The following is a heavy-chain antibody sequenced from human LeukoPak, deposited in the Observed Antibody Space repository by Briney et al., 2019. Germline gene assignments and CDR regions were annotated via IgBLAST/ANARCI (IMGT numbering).Heavy chain of an antibody. CDR3: ARDYVDIRGWYVGF. CDR2: ISNDGSNE. D-gene: IGHD6-19*01. Sequence: GGSRRLSCSAAGFSFSRYAMHWVSQAPGKGLEWVAVISNDGSNEYYIDTVKGRFTVTRDNSKNTLYVQMRSLRTEDTAVYYCARDYVDIRGWYVGFWGQGTLVTVSS. CDR1: GFSFSRYA. J-gene: IGHJ4*01. V-gene: IGHV3-30-3*01.